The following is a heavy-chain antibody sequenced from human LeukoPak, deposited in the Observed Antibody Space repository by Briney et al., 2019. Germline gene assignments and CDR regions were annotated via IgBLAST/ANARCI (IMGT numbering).Heavy chain of an antibody. V-gene: IGHV1-18*01. CDR1: GYTFTSYG. D-gene: IGHD3-9*01. CDR2: ISAYNGNT. Sequence: ASVKVSCKASGYTFTSYGISWVRQAPGQGLEWMGWISAYNGNTNYAQKLQGRVTMTTDTSTSTAYMELRSLRSDDTAVYYCARLPWRAYYDILTGYPTPYYFDYWGQGTLVTVSS. J-gene: IGHJ4*02. CDR3: ARLPWRAYYDILTGYPTPYYFDY.